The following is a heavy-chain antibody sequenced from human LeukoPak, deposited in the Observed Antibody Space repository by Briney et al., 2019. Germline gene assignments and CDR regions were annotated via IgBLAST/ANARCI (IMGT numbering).Heavy chain of an antibody. CDR3: ARVLEGWFGELLAHAFDI. J-gene: IGHJ3*02. CDR1: GFTFSSYS. Sequence: GGSLRLSCAASGFTFSSYSMNWVRQAPGKGLEWVSSISSSSSYIYYADSVKGRFTISRDNAKNSLYLQMNSLRAEDTAVYYCARVLEGWFGELLAHAFDIWGQGTMVTVSS. V-gene: IGHV3-21*01. D-gene: IGHD3-10*01. CDR2: ISSSSSYI.